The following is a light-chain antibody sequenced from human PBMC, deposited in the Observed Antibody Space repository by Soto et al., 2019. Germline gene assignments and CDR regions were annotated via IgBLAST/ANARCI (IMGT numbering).Light chain of an antibody. V-gene: IGKV3-15*01. CDR1: QRVGSN. CDR3: QKYNTCPRT. Sequence: EVVMTQSPDTLSVSPGERATLSCRASQRVGSNLAWYQQKLGQAPRLLIYGASTRATDIPPRFSASGSGTEFTLTISSLQPEDFAIYYCQKYNTCPRTFGQGTKVEIK. CDR2: GAS. J-gene: IGKJ1*01.